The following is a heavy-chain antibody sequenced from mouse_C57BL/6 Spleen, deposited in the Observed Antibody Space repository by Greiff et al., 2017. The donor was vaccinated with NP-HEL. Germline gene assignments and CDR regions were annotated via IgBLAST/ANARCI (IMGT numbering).Heavy chain of an antibody. Sequence: EVNVVESGGGLVQPGESLKLSCESNEYEFPSHDMSWVRKTPEKRLELVAAINSDGGSTYYPDTKERRFIISRDNTKKTLYLQMSSLRSEDTALYYCARQGGYYGYFDVWGTGTTVTVSS. V-gene: IGHV5-2*01. CDR1: EYEFPSHD. J-gene: IGHJ1*03. CDR2: INSDGGST. CDR3: ARQGGYYGYFDV. D-gene: IGHD2-2*01.